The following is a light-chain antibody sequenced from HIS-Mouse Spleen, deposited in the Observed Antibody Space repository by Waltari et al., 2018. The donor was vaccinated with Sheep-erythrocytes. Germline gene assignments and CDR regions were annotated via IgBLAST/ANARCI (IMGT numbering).Light chain of an antibody. CDR2: DAS. Sequence: DIQMTQSPSSLSASVGDRVTITCQASQDISNYLNWYQQKPGKAPKLLIYDASNLETGVPSRFSGSGSGTDFTFTISSLEPEDFAVYYCQQRSNWPPGITFGQGTRLEIK. CDR3: QQRSNWPPGIT. J-gene: IGKJ5*01. CDR1: QDISNY. V-gene: IGKV1-33*01.